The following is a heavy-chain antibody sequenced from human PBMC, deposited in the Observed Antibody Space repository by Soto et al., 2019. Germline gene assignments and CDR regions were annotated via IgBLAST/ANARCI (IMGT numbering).Heavy chain of an antibody. CDR2: IYYSGST. CDR3: ARGDPLLWFGEKVYYGMDV. J-gene: IGHJ6*02. CDR1: GGSISSYY. Sequence: QVQLQESGPGLVKPSETLSLTCTVSGGSISSYYWSWIRQPPGKGLEWIGYIYYSGSTNYNPSLXSPITIPADTSXXXFXXKPSSVTAADTAVYYCARGDPLLWFGEKVYYGMDVWGQGTTVTVSS. D-gene: IGHD3-10*01. V-gene: IGHV4-59*01.